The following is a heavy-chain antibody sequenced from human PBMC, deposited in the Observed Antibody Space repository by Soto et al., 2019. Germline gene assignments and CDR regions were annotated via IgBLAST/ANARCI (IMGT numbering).Heavy chain of an antibody. Sequence: SETLSLTCTVSGGSISSYYWSWIRQPPGKGLEWIGYIYYSGSTNYNPSLKSRVTISVDTSKNQFSLELSSVTAADTAVYYCARYGSGSYYVDYWGQGTLVTVSS. V-gene: IGHV4-59*01. J-gene: IGHJ4*02. CDR2: IYYSGST. CDR1: GGSISSYY. D-gene: IGHD3-10*01. CDR3: ARYGSGSYYVDY.